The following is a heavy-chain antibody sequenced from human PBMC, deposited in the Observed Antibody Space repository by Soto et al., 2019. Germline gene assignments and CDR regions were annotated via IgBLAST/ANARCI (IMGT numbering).Heavy chain of an antibody. Sequence: QVQLQQWGAGLLKPSETLSLTCAVYGGSFSGYYWSWIRQPPGKGLEWIGEINHSGSTNYNPSLKSRVTISVDTSKNQFSLKLSSVTAADTAVYYCARGLGYCSSTSCHNWFDPWGQGTLVTVSS. J-gene: IGHJ5*02. CDR1: GGSFSGYY. CDR2: INHSGST. CDR3: ARGLGYCSSTSCHNWFDP. V-gene: IGHV4-34*01. D-gene: IGHD2-2*01.